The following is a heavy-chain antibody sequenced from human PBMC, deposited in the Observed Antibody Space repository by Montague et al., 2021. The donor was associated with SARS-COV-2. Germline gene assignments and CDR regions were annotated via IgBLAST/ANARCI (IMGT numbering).Heavy chain of an antibody. V-gene: IGHV2-70*11. J-gene: IGHJ4*02. CDR2: IDWDDDK. Sequence: VKPTQTLTLTRTFSGFSLSTSGMCASWIRQPPGKALEWLARIDWDDDKYYSTSLKTRLTISKDTSKNQVVLTMTNMDPVDTATYYCAREYSSGVYFDYWGQGTLVTVSS. CDR1: GFSLSTSGMC. CDR3: AREYSSGVYFDY. D-gene: IGHD6-19*01.